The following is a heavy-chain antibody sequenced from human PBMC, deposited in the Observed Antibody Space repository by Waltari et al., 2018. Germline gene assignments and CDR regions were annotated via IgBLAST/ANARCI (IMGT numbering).Heavy chain of an antibody. J-gene: IGHJ3*02. V-gene: IGHV4-61*02. Sequence: QVQLQESGPGLVKPSQTLSLTCTVSGGSISSGRYYWSWIRQPAGKGLEWIGRIYTSGSTNYNPSLKSRVTISVDTSKNQFSLKLSSVTAADTAVYYCARDLRVDAFDIWGQGTMVTVSS. D-gene: IGHD3-3*01. CDR1: GGSISSGRYY. CDR3: ARDLRVDAFDI. CDR2: IYTSGST.